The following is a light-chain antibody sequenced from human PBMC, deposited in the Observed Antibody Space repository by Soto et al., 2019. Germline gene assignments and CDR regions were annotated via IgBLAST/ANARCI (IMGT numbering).Light chain of an antibody. CDR3: QQYNTYSYT. Sequence: DIQMTQSPSTLSASVGDRVTITCRASQSISYKLAWYQHKPGKVPKLLIYDASGLQSGVPSRFSGSGSGTEFTLTISSLQPDDVATYFCQQYNTYSYTFGQGTKLEIK. V-gene: IGKV1-5*01. CDR2: DAS. J-gene: IGKJ2*01. CDR1: QSISYK.